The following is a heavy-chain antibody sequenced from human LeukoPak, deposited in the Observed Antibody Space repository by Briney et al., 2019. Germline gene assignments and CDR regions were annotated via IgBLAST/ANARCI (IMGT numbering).Heavy chain of an antibody. CDR2: INPSGGST. CDR1: GYTFTSYY. V-gene: IGHV1-46*01. D-gene: IGHD2-2*01. Sequence: ASVKVSCKASGYTFTSYYMHWVRQAPGQGLEWMGIINPSGGSTSYAQKFQGRVTMTTDTSTSTAYMELRSLRSDDTAVYYCARSWETSCIDYWGQGTLVTVSS. CDR3: ARSWETSCIDY. J-gene: IGHJ4*02.